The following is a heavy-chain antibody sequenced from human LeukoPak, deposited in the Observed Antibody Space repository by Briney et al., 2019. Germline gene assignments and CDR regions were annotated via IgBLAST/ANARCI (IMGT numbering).Heavy chain of an antibody. V-gene: IGHV4-34*01. CDR3: ARGRVAAAGDFDY. Sequence: SETLSLTCAVYGGSFSGYYWSWIRQPPGKGLEWIGEINHGGSTNYNPSLKSRVTISVDTSKNQFSLKLSSVTAADTAVYYCARGRVAAAGDFDYWGQGTLVTVSS. CDR2: INHGGST. D-gene: IGHD6-13*01. CDR1: GGSFSGYY. J-gene: IGHJ4*02.